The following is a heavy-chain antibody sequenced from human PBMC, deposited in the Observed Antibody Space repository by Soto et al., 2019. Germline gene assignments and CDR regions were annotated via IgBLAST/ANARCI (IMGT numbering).Heavy chain of an antibody. CDR1: GGTFSSYA. D-gene: IGHD2-15*01. J-gene: IGHJ2*01. CDR3: ARVVTVVKSFHYWYFDL. CDR2: IIPIFGTA. V-gene: IGHV1-69*12. Sequence: QVQLVQSGAEVKKPGSSVKVSCKASGGTFSSYAISWVRQAPGQGLEWMGGIIPIFGTANYAQKFQGRVTITADESTSTAYMELSSMRSEDTAVYCCARVVTVVKSFHYWYFDLWGRGTLVTVSS.